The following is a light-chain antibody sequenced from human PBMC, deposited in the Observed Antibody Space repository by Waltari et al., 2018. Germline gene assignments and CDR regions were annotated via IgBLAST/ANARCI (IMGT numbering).Light chain of an antibody. Sequence: QSALTQPASVSGSPGQSITISCTGTSSDVGNYNLVSWYQQHPGKAPKLMIYDVSKRPSGVSYRFSGSKSGNTASLTISCLQAEDEADYYCCSYAGSSTWVFGGGTKLTVL. V-gene: IGLV2-23*02. J-gene: IGLJ3*02. CDR2: DVS. CDR3: CSYAGSSTWV. CDR1: SSDVGNYNL.